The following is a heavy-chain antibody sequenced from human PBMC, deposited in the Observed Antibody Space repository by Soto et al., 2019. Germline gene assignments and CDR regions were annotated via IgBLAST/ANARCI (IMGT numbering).Heavy chain of an antibody. CDR1: GYTFTGYY. CDR3: ARGGYYDSSGRLSRGYYYGMDV. CDR2: INPNSGGT. D-gene: IGHD3-22*01. Sequence: ASLNVSCKASGYTFTGYYMHWVRQAPGQGLEWMGWINPNSGGTNYAQKFQGWVTMTRDTSISTAYMELSRLRSDDTAVYYCARGGYYDSSGRLSRGYYYGMDVWGQGTTVTVSS. J-gene: IGHJ6*02. V-gene: IGHV1-2*04.